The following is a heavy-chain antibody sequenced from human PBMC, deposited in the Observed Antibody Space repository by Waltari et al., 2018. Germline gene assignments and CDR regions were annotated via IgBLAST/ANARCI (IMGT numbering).Heavy chain of an antibody. D-gene: IGHD3-16*01. CDR2: ANDRRPT. CDR3: ATQSVWTSFGSAHPTWFDS. Sequence: HLQLQESGPGLVKPSGTLSLTCSVSGGSINSTAFYWGWIRQPPGKGLEWIATANDRRPTYLNPALRVPVTISVDTSKRQFSLKLTSVTAADTAVYYCATQSVWTSFGSAHPTWFDSWGQGTPVTVSS. CDR1: GGSINSTAFY. J-gene: IGHJ5*01. V-gene: IGHV4-39*01.